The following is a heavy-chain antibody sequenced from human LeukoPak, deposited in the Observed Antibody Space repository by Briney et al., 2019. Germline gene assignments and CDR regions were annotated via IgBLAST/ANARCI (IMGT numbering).Heavy chain of an antibody. J-gene: IGHJ4*02. Sequence: GGSLILSCAASGFTFSSYSMNWVRQVPGKGLEWVSYISSGSESSTYYADSVKGRFTISRDNAKNSLYLQMDSLRDEDTAVYYCAREYSSSYYFDYWGQGTLVTVYS. CDR1: GFTFSSYS. D-gene: IGHD6-13*01. CDR3: AREYSSSYYFDY. CDR2: ISSGSESST. V-gene: IGHV3-48*02.